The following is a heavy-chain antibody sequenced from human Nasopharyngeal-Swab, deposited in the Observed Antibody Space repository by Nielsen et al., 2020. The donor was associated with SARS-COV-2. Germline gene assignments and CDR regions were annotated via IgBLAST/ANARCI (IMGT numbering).Heavy chain of an antibody. D-gene: IGHD3-9*01. V-gene: IGHV3-21*01. CDR3: ARDTVLYYDILTGYALDY. J-gene: IGHJ4*02. CDR2: ISSSSSYI. Sequence: WIRQPPGKRLEWVSSISSSSSYIYYADSVKGRFTISRDNAKNSLYLQMNSLRAEDTAVYYCARDTVLYYDILTGYALDYWGQGTLVTVSS.